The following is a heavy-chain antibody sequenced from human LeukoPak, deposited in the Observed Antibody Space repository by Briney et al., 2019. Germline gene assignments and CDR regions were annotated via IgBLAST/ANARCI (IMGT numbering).Heavy chain of an antibody. CDR2: IYTSGST. CDR3: ARDDSGTRRGWFEH. V-gene: IGHV4-4*07. J-gene: IGHJ5*01. D-gene: IGHD4-17*01. CDR1: GGSISRCY. Sequence: SETLSLTCTVSGGSISRCYWSWIRQPAGKGLEWIGRIYTSGSTNYNPSLKSRVTMSVDTSKSQFSLKLSSVTAADTAVYYCARDDSGTRRGWFEHWGQGTLVTVSS.